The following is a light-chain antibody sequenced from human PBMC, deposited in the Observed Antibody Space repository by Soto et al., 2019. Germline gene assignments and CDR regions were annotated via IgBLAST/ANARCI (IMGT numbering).Light chain of an antibody. V-gene: IGLV2-11*01. Sequence: QSALTQPRSVSGSPGQSVTISCTGTSSDFGGYNYVSWYQHHPGKAPKLMIYDVSERPSGVPDRFSGSKSGNTASLTISGLQAEDEADYYCGSYTTSSNYVFGTGTKVTVL. CDR1: SSDFGGYNY. CDR3: GSYTTSSNYV. CDR2: DVS. J-gene: IGLJ1*01.